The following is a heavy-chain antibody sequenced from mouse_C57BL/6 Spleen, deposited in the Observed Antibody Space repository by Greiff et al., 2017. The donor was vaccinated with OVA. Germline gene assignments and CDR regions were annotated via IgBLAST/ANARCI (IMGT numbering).Heavy chain of an antibody. CDR2: INPYNGGT. Sequence: VQLQQSGPVLVKPGASVKMSCKASGYTFTDYYMNWVKQSHGKSLEWIGVINPYNGGTSYNQKFKGKATLTVDKSSSTAYMELNSLTSEDSAVYYCARGHYGSSYNWYFDVWGTGTTVTVSS. V-gene: IGHV1-19*01. CDR3: ARGHYGSSYNWYFDV. D-gene: IGHD1-1*01. J-gene: IGHJ1*03. CDR1: GYTFTDYY.